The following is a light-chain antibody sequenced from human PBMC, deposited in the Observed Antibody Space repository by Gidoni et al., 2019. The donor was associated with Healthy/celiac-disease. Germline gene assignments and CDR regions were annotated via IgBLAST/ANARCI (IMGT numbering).Light chain of an antibody. V-gene: IGKV3-20*01. J-gene: IGKJ2*01. CDR2: GAS. Sequence: IVLTQSPGTLSLSPGERATLPCRASQSVSSSYLAWYQQKPGQAPRLLIYGASSRATGIPDRFSGSGSGTDFTLTISRLEPEDFAVYYCQQYGSSMGYTFGQGTKLEIK. CDR3: QQYGSSMGYT. CDR1: QSVSSSY.